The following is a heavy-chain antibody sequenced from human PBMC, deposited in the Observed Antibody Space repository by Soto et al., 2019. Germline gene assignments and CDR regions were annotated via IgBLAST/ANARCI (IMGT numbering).Heavy chain of an antibody. Sequence: GGSLRLSCAASGFTFSSYAMSWVRQAPGKGLEWVSAISGSGGSTYYADSVKGRFTISRDNSKNTLYLQMNSLRAEDTAVYYCAKDEVAAIYYYYYGMDVWGQGTTVTVSS. CDR2: ISGSGGST. D-gene: IGHD1-26*01. CDR1: GFTFSSYA. V-gene: IGHV3-23*01. CDR3: AKDEVAAIYYYYYGMDV. J-gene: IGHJ6*02.